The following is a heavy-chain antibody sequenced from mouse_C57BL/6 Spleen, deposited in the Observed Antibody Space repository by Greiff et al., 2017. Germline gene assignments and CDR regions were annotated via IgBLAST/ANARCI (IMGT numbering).Heavy chain of an antibody. J-gene: IGHJ2*01. CDR1: GYTFTSYW. V-gene: IGHV1-55*01. CDR2: IYPGSGST. D-gene: IGHD2-5*01. Sequence: QVQLKQPGAELVKPGASVKMSCKASGYTFTSYWITWVKQRPGQGLEWIGDIYPGSGSTNYNEKFKSKATLTVDTSSSTAYMQLSSLTSEDSAVYYCAPYYSNYVPFAYWGQGTTLTVSS. CDR3: APYYSNYVPFAY.